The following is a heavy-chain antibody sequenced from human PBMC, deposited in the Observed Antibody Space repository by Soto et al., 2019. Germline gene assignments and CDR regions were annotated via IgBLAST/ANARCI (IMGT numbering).Heavy chain of an antibody. Sequence: QVQLQQWGAGLLKPSETLSLTCAVYGGSFSGYYWSWIRQPPGKGLEWIGEINHSGSTNYNPSLKSRVTISVDTSKNQFSLELSSVTAADTAVYYCARVAKRRTRILYFGPAAPPSMFDPWGQGTLVTVSS. CDR2: INHSGST. CDR1: GGSFSGYY. V-gene: IGHV4-34*01. D-gene: IGHD2-8*01. CDR3: ARVAKRRTRILYFGPAAPPSMFDP. J-gene: IGHJ5*02.